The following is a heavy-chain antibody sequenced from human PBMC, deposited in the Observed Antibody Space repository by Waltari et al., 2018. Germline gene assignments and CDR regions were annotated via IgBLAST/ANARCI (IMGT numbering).Heavy chain of an antibody. CDR2: VIPIFGTA. Sequence: QVQLVQSGAEVKKPGSSVKVSCKASGGTFSSYAISWVRQAPGQGLEWMGGVIPIFGTANYEQKFQGRVTITADESTSTAYMELSSLRSEDTAVYYCARLMTQYYYYMDVWGKGTTVTVSS. D-gene: IGHD2-21*02. CDR1: GGTFSSYA. V-gene: IGHV1-69*12. J-gene: IGHJ6*03. CDR3: ARLMTQYYYYMDV.